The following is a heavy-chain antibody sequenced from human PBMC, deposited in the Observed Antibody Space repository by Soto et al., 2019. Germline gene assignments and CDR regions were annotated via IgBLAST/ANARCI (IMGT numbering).Heavy chain of an antibody. CDR3: ARDQQYNWFDP. CDR1: GGSISSYY. D-gene: IGHD6-13*01. Sequence: PSETLSLTCTVSGGSISSYYWSWIRQPPGKGLEWIGYIYYSGSTNYNPSLKSRVTISVDTSKNQFSLKLSSVTAADTAVYYWARDQQYNWFDPWGQGTLVTVSS. V-gene: IGHV4-59*01. CDR2: IYYSGST. J-gene: IGHJ5*02.